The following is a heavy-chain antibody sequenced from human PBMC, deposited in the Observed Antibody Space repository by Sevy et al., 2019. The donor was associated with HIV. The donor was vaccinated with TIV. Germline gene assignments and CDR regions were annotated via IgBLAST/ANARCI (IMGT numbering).Heavy chain of an antibody. D-gene: IGHD5-12*01. CDR3: ARASGERWLQFGVTNWFDP. J-gene: IGHJ5*02. Sequence: SETLSLTCTVSGGSISSYYWSWIRQPPGKGLEWIGYIYYSGSTNYNPSLKSRVTISVDTSKNQFSLKLSSVTAADTAVYYCARASGERWLQFGVTNWFDPWGQGTLVTVSS. V-gene: IGHV4-59*01. CDR1: GGSISSYY. CDR2: IYYSGST.